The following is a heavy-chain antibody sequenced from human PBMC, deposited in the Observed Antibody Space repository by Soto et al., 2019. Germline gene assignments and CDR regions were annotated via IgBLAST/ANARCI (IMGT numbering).Heavy chain of an antibody. V-gene: IGHV3-7*04. CDR1: GLSFSRYW. D-gene: IGHD7-27*01. J-gene: IGHJ3*02. CDR2: IKEDGTEI. CDR3: VRDGDDAIRTAFDI. Sequence: EVQLVESGGGLVQPGGSLRLSCETSGLSFSRYWMSWVRQAPGKGPEWVAIIKEDGTEIYYVDSVRGRFTISRDNAKNSLYLQMNSLTAEETAVYYCVRDGDDAIRTAFDIWGQGTMVTVSS.